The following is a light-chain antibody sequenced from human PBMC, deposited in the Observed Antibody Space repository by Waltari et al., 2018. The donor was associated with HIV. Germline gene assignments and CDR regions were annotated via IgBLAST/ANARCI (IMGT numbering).Light chain of an antibody. CDR3: YSTDTSGNHWV. J-gene: IGLJ3*02. CDR1: SSNIGSNT. CDR2: SNN. V-gene: IGLV1-44*01. Sequence: QSVLTQPPSASGTPGQRVTISCSGSSSNIGSNTVNWYQQLPGTAPKLLIYSNNQRPSGVPDRFSASSSGTMATLTVSGAQVEDEADYYCYSTDTSGNHWVFGGGTRLTVL.